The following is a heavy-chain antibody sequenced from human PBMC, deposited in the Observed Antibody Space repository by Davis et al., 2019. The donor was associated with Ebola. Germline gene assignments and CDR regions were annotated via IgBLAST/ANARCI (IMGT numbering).Heavy chain of an antibody. CDR2: IKQDGSEK. Sequence: GESLKISCAASGFTFSSYWMRWVRQAPGKGLEWVANIKQDGSEKYYVDSVKGRFTISRDNAKNSLYLQMNSLRAEDTAVYYCARDTYYDYIWGTPDYWGQGTLVTVSS. J-gene: IGHJ4*02. D-gene: IGHD3-16*01. CDR3: ARDTYYDYIWGTPDY. V-gene: IGHV3-7*01. CDR1: GFTFSSYW.